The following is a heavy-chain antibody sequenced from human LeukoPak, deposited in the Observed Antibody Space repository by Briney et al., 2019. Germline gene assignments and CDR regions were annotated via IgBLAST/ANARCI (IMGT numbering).Heavy chain of an antibody. CDR1: GGSISSYY. CDR3: ARYGAVTTNFDY. V-gene: IGHV4-59*12. D-gene: IGHD4-17*01. Sequence: SETLSLTCTVSGGSISSYYWSWIRQPPGKGLEWIGYIYYSGSTNYNPSLKSRVTISVDTSKNQFSLKLSSVTAADTAVYYCARYGAVTTNFDYWGQGTLVTVSS. J-gene: IGHJ4*02. CDR2: IYYSGST.